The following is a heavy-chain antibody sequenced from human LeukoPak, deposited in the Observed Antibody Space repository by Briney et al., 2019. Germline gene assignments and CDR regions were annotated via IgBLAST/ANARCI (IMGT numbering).Heavy chain of an antibody. CDR2: ISYDGSNK. CDR1: GFTFSSYG. J-gene: IGHJ4*02. V-gene: IGHV3-30*18. D-gene: IGHD2-15*01. Sequence: PGRSLRLSRAASGFTFSSYGMHWVRQAPGKGLEWVAVISYDGSNKYYADSVKGRFTISRDNSKNTLYLQMNSLRAEDTAMYYCAKAGCSGGSCYPFDYWGQGTLVTVSS. CDR3: AKAGCSGGSCYPFDY.